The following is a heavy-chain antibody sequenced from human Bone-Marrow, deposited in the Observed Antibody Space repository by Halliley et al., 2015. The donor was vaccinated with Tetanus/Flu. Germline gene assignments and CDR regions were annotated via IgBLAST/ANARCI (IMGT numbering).Heavy chain of an antibody. J-gene: IGHJ2*01. Sequence: LRLSCAVSGYSISSGYYWGWIRQPPGEGLEWIATLHHSGNTYYNPSLGSRITISVDRSNNQLSLKLTSVTAADTAIYYCARGLTPRDSSGFDWYFDLWGRGSLVTVSS. V-gene: IGHV4-38-2*01. CDR3: ARGLTPRDSSGFDWYFDL. CDR1: GYSISSGYY. D-gene: IGHD3-22*01. CDR2: LHHSGNT.